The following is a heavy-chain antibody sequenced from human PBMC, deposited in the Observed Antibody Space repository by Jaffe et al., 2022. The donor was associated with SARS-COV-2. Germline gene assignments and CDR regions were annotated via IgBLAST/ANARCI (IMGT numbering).Heavy chain of an antibody. CDR1: GGSVSSGSYY. V-gene: IGHV4-61*01. Sequence: QVQLQESGPGLVQPSETLSLTCTVSGGSVSSGSYYWSWIRQPPGKGLEWIGYIYHSGSTNYNPSLKSRVTISVDTSKNQFSLKLSSVTAADTAVYYCARYGTSRGSLAFDYWGQGTLVTVSS. CDR3: ARYGTSRGSLAFDY. CDR2: IYHSGST. J-gene: IGHJ4*02. D-gene: IGHD3-22*01.